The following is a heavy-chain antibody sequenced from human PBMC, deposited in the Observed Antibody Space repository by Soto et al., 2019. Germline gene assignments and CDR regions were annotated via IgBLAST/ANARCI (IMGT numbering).Heavy chain of an antibody. J-gene: IGHJ6*02. CDR3: ARASYSGSYYYYYYGMDV. Sequence: ASVKVSCKASGYTFTSYAMHWVRQAPGQRLEWMGWINAGNGNTKYSRKFQGRVTITRDTSASTAYMELSSLRSEDTAVYYCARASYSGSYYYYYYGMDVWGQGTTVTVSS. CDR2: INAGNGNT. V-gene: IGHV1-3*01. D-gene: IGHD1-26*01. CDR1: GYTFTSYA.